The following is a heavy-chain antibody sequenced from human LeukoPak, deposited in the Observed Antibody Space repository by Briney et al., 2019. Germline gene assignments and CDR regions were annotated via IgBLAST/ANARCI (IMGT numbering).Heavy chain of an antibody. CDR3: ARDGVGATFDY. CDR1: GGSISSTNW. Sequence: SETLSLTCAVSGGSISSTNWWSWVRQSPGRGLEWIGEIYNSGTINYNPSLKSRVTISVDKSKNQFSLMLNSVTAADTAVYYCARDGVGATFDYWGQGTLVTVSS. D-gene: IGHD1-26*01. CDR2: IYNSGTI. J-gene: IGHJ4*02. V-gene: IGHV4-4*02.